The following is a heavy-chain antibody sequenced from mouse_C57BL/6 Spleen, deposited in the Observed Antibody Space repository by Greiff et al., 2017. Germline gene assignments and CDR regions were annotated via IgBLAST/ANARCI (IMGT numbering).Heavy chain of an antibody. CDR2: ISSGGSYT. Sequence: EVQRVESGGDLVKPGGSLKLSCAASGFTFSSYGMSWVRQTPDKRLEWVATISSGGSYTYYPDSVKGRFTISRANAKNTLYLQMSSLKSEETAMYYCARQRDYYGSPAYFDYWGQGTTLTVSS. D-gene: IGHD1-1*01. CDR1: GFTFSSYG. J-gene: IGHJ2*01. CDR3: ARQRDYYGSPAYFDY. V-gene: IGHV5-6*01.